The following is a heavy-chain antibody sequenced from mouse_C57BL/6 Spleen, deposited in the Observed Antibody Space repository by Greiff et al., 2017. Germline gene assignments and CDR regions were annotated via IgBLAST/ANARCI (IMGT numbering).Heavy chain of an antibody. CDR1: GYTFTSYT. CDR3: ATGLLWLRRKGAWFAY. V-gene: IGHV1-4*01. J-gene: IGHJ3*01. D-gene: IGHD2-2*01. CDR2: INPSSGYT. Sequence: QVQLQRSGAELARPGASVKMSCKASGYTFTSYTMHWVNQRPGQGLEWIGYINPSSGYTKYNQKFKDKATLTADKSSSTAYMQLSSLTSEDSAVYDCATGLLWLRRKGAWFAYWGQGTLVTVSA.